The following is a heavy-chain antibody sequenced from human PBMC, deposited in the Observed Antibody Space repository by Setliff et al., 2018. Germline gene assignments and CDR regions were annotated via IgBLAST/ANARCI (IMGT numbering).Heavy chain of an antibody. CDR1: GFTFTDYG. CDR2: INNYNFNT. Sequence: GASVKVSCKSSGFTFTDYGITWVRQVPGQGLEWMGWINNYNFNTQYAQKFQGTVLMTADTSTTTAYLELRSLRSDDTAVYYCSRLVRFSTRIVCQRLSGDDYWGQGTLVTVSS. CDR3: SRLVRFSTRIVCQRLSGDDY. V-gene: IGHV1-18*01. D-gene: IGHD3-10*01. J-gene: IGHJ4*02.